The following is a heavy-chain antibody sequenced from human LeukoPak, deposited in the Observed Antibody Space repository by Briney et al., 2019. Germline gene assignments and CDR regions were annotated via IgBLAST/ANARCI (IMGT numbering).Heavy chain of an antibody. CDR3: ARDGKTYYDFWRGYSYYYYYMDV. Sequence: GGSLRLSCAASGFTFSNKVMPWVRQAPGKGLEWVAVIWYDGSNKDYADSVKGRFTISRDNSKNTLYLQMNSLRAEDTAVYYCARDGKTYYDFWRGYSYYYYYMDVWGKGTTVTVSS. D-gene: IGHD3-3*01. CDR2: IWYDGSNK. CDR1: GFTFSNKV. J-gene: IGHJ6*03. V-gene: IGHV3-33*01.